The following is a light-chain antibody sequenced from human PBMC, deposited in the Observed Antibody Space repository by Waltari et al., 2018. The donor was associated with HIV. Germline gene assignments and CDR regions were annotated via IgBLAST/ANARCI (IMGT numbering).Light chain of an antibody. V-gene: IGKV1-27*01. Sequence: DIQMTHSPSSLSASVGDRFTITCRASQGISNYLAWYQQKPGKVPKLLIYAASTLQSGVPSRFSGSGSGTDFTLTISGLQPEDVATYYCQKYNSAPRTFGQGTKLEIK. J-gene: IGKJ2*01. CDR2: AAS. CDR1: QGISNY. CDR3: QKYNSAPRT.